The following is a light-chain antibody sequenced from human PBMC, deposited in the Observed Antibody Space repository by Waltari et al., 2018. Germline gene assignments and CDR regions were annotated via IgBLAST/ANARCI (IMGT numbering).Light chain of an antibody. Sequence: DIQITHSPFSLSVSIEDKVTITCQASQDISNHLNWYQQKPGKAPKLLIYDASNLEIGVPSRISGSGSGTEFTFTINSLQQEDVGTYLCQQYEDLATWTFGQGTKVEIK. J-gene: IGKJ1*01. CDR3: QQYEDLATWT. V-gene: IGKV1-33*01. CDR2: DAS. CDR1: QDISNH.